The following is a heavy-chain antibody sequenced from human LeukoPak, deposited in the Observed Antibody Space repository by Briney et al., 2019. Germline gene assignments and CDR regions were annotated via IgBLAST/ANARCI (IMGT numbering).Heavy chain of an antibody. V-gene: IGHV3-7*01. Sequence: GGSLRLSCAASGFTSSSYWMSWVRQAPGKGLEWVANIKQDGSEKYYVDSVKGRFTISRDNTKNSLYLQMNSLRAEDTAVYYCARQRRRFLEWLLVVRYYYYMDVWGKGTTVTVSS. CDR2: IKQDGSEK. CDR1: GFTSSSYW. D-gene: IGHD3-3*01. J-gene: IGHJ6*03. CDR3: ARQRRRFLEWLLVVRYYYYMDV.